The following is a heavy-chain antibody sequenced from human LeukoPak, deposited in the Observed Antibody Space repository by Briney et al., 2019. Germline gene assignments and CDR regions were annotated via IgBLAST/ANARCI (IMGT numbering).Heavy chain of an antibody. CDR1: GDSISSSSYY. J-gene: IGHJ4*02. CDR2: IYYSGRT. Sequence: SETLSLTCSVSGDSISSSSYYWGWIRQPPGKGLEWIGSIYYSGRTYYNPTLKTRVTIAVDTSKNQFSLKLNSVTAADTSVYYCARLAPGYCSSTNCYAFDYWGRGALVPVSS. CDR3: ARLAPGYCSSTNCYAFDY. V-gene: IGHV4-39*01. D-gene: IGHD2-2*01.